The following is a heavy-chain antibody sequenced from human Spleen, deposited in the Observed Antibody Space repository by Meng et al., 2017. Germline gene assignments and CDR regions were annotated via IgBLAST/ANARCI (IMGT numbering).Heavy chain of an antibody. D-gene: IGHD3-22*01. CDR1: GGSISSYF. V-gene: IGHV4-59*01. Sequence: GSLRLSCTVSGGSISSYFWNWIRQPPGKGLEWIGYIEYSGSTNYNPSLKSRVTISVDTSKNQFSLKLSSGTAADTAVYYCAGQSNYYDSSGYLFDYWGQGTLVTVSS. CDR2: IEYSGST. J-gene: IGHJ4*02. CDR3: AGQSNYYDSSGYLFDY.